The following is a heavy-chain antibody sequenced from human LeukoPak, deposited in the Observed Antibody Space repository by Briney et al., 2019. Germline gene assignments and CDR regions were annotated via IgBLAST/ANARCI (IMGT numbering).Heavy chain of an antibody. CDR2: ISGSGGST. CDR3: ARFGSTSYYYGMDV. V-gene: IGHV3-23*01. J-gene: IGHJ6*02. Sequence: GGSLSLSCAASGFPFTSYAMGWVRQAPGQGLEWVSAISGSGGSTYYADSVKGPFTRPRDNSKNTLLLQMNSLRAEDSAVYYCARFGSTSYYYGMDVWGQGATVTVSS. CDR1: GFPFTSYA. D-gene: IGHD2-2*01.